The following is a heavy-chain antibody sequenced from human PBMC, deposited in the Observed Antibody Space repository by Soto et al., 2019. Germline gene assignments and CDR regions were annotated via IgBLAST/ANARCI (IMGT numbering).Heavy chain of an antibody. V-gene: IGHV1-8*01. CDR3: ARAQRGTIFGVIITFSYYYMDV. CDR2: MNPNSGNT. J-gene: IGHJ6*03. CDR1: GYTCTSWD. Sequence: ASVMVSYRASGYTCTSWDINWVRQATGQGLEWMGWMNPNSGNTGYAQKFQGRVTMTRNTSISTAYMELSSLRSEDTAVYYCARAQRGTIFGVIITFSYYYMDVWGKGTTVTVSS. D-gene: IGHD3-3*01.